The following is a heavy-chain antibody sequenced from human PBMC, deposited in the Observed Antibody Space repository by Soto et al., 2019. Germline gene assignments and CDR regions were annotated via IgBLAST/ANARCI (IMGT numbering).Heavy chain of an antibody. CDR2: IYWDDDK. D-gene: IGHD3-10*01. Sequence: QITLKESGPTLVKPTQTLTLTCTFSGFSLSTSGVGVGWIRQPPGKALEWLALIYWDDDKRYSPSLKSRLTITKDTSKKQVFLTNTNMDTVDTATDYCAHRLHGSGSYLFDYWGQGTLVTVSS. J-gene: IGHJ4*02. CDR1: GFSLSTSGVG. CDR3: AHRLHGSGSYLFDY. V-gene: IGHV2-5*02.